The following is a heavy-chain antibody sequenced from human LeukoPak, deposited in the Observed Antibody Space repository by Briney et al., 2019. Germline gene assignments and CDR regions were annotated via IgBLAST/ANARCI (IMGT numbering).Heavy chain of an antibody. D-gene: IGHD3-16*01. V-gene: IGHV1-58*02. CDR2: IVVGSGNT. J-gene: IGHJ5*02. CDR1: GFTFTSSA. CDR3: ARVWGLPFNWFDP. Sequence: SVKVSCKASGFTFTSSAMQWVRQARGQGLEWIGWIVVGSGNTNYAQKFQERVTITRDMSTSTAYMELNSLRSEDTAVYYCARVWGLPFNWFDPWGQGTLVTVSS.